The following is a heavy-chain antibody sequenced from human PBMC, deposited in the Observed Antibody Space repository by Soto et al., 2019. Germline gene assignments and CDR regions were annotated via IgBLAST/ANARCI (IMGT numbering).Heavy chain of an antibody. J-gene: IGHJ6*02. CDR3: ARDRAYSSTWPTRDYYYGMDV. D-gene: IGHD6-13*01. V-gene: IGHV6-1*01. Sequence: SQTLSLTCAISGDSVSSNSAAWNWIRQSPSRGLEWLGRTYYRSKWYNDYAVSVKSRITINPDTSKNQFSLQLNSVTPEDTAVYYCARDRAYSSTWPTRDYYYGMDVWGQRTTVTVSS. CDR1: GDSVSSNSAA. CDR2: TYYRSKWYN.